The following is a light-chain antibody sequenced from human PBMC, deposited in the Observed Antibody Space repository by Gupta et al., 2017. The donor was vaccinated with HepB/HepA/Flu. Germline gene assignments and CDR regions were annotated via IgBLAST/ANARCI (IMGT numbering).Light chain of an antibody. CDR1: RSNIAMNT. Sequence: QSVLTQPPSVSGTPGQRVTISCSGRRSNIAMNTVNWYQQRPGPAPKLLIHSNSQRPSGIPDRFSGSKSGASASLAISGLQAEDESDYYCATWDGSLNGVVFGGGTKLTVL. CDR3: ATWDGSLNGVV. J-gene: IGLJ2*01. V-gene: IGLV1-44*01. CDR2: SNS.